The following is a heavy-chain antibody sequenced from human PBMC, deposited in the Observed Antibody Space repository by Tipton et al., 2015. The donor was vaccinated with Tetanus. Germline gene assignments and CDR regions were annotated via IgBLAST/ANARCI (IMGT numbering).Heavy chain of an antibody. CDR3: AREWASCGGDCYDPTRGYVDL. V-gene: IGHV3-53*01. D-gene: IGHD2-21*02. CDR1: GFTVSSNY. Sequence: SLRLSCAASGFTVSSNYMSWVLQAPGKGLEWVSVIYSGGSTYYADSVKGRFTISRDNSKNTLYLQMNSLRAEATAVYYCAREWASCGGDCYDPTRGYVDLWGRGSLVTVSS. CDR2: IYSGGST. J-gene: IGHJ2*01.